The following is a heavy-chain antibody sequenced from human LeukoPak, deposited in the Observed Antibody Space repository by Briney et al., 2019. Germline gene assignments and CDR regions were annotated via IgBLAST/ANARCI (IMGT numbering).Heavy chain of an antibody. Sequence: GGSLRLSCAASGFTFNSYGMHWVRQAPGKGLDWVAFIRYDGINKYYADSVKGRFTISRDNPKNTLYLQMNSLRAEDTAVYYCARQEYSSGWFLDYWGQGTLVTVSS. V-gene: IGHV3-30*02. CDR3: ARQEYSSGWFLDY. CDR2: IRYDGINK. D-gene: IGHD6-19*01. J-gene: IGHJ4*02. CDR1: GFTFNSYG.